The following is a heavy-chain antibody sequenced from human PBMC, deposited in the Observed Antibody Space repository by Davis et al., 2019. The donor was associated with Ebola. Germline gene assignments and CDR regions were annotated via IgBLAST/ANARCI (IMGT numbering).Heavy chain of an antibody. CDR3: ARNTFGGVTDG. V-gene: IGHV1-69*13. J-gene: IGHJ6*02. D-gene: IGHD3-16*01. CDR1: RGTFSSYA. Sequence: SVTVSCKASRGTFSSYAISWVRQAPGQGLEWMGGIIPIFGTANYAQKFQGRVTITADESTSTAYMELSSLRSEDTAVYYCARNTFGGVTDGWGQGTTVTVSS. CDR2: IIPIFGTA.